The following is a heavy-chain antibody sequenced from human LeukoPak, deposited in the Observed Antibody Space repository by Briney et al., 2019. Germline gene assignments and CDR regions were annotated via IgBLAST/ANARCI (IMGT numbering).Heavy chain of an antibody. J-gene: IGHJ4*02. Sequence: SETLPLTCTVSGGSISSSSYYWGWIRQPPGKGLEWIGSIYYSGSTYYNPSLKSRVTISVDTSKNQFSLKLSSVTAADTAVYYCAGHFPAALWGWGQGTLVTVSS. CDR1: GGSISSSSYY. V-gene: IGHV4-39*01. CDR2: IYYSGST. D-gene: IGHD2-2*01. CDR3: AGHFPAALWG.